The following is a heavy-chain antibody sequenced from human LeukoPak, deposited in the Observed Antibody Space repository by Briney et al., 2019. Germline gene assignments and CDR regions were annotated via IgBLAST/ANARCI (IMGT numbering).Heavy chain of an antibody. V-gene: IGHV1-2*02. D-gene: IGHD6-19*01. CDR3: ARGIIAVADPYYYYYMDV. Sequence: ASVKVSCKASGYIFTGYYMHWVRQAPGQGLEWMGWINPNSGGTNYAQRFQGRVTMTRDTSVSTAYMELSRLKSDDTAVYYCARGIIAVADPYYYYYMDVWGKGTTVTISS. CDR2: INPNSGGT. CDR1: GYIFTGYY. J-gene: IGHJ6*03.